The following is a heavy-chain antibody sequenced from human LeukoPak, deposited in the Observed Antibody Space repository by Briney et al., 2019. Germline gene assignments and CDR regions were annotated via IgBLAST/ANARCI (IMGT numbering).Heavy chain of an antibody. CDR2: IYTSGSP. Sequence: KSSETLSLTCTVSGGSISSYYWSWIRQPAGKGLEWIVRIYTSGSPNYNPSLKSRVTMSVDTSKNQFSLKLSSVTAADTAVYYCARGDIAAAGAPLGYWGQGTLVTVSS. D-gene: IGHD6-13*01. J-gene: IGHJ4*02. V-gene: IGHV4-4*07. CDR1: GGSISSYY. CDR3: ARGDIAAAGAPLGY.